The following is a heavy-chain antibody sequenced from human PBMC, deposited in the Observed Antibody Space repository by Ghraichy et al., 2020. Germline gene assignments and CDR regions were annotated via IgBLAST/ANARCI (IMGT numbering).Heavy chain of an antibody. J-gene: IGHJ3*02. CDR1: GFSLSSVTLG. CDR2: IFSNDEK. V-gene: IGHV2-26*01. Sequence: SGPTLVKPTETLTLTCTVSGFSLSSVTLGVSWIRQPPGKALEWLAHIFSNDEKSYKTSLKSSLTISKDTSKSQVVLIMANMDPVDTATYYCARMKRYCSSGSCFPPDAFDIWGQGTMVTVSS. CDR3: ARMKRYCSSGSCFPPDAFDI. D-gene: IGHD2-15*01.